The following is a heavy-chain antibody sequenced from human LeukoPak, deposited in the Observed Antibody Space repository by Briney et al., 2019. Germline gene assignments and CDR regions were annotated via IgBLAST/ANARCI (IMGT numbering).Heavy chain of an antibody. J-gene: IGHJ3*02. V-gene: IGHV1-2*02. CDR3: ARDRRVRGGDAFDI. CDR2: INPNSGGT. D-gene: IGHD2-21*01. CDR1: GYTFTSYG. Sequence: ASVKVSCKASGYTFTSYGISWVRQAPGQGLEWMGWINPNSGGTNYAQKFQGRVTMTRDTSISTAYMELSRLRSDDTAVYYCARDRRVRGGDAFDIWGQGTMVTVSS.